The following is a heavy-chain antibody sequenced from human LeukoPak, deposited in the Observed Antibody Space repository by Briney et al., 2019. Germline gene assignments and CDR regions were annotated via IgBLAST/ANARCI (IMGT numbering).Heavy chain of an antibody. CDR1: GASIRSSGSF. V-gene: IGHV4-39*07. Sequence: SETLSLTCAVSGASIRSSGSFWGWFRQPPGKGLELLGTISHSGTTYYNPSLKSRVTISTDTSKNNFSLKLTSVTAADTAVYYCARGRYYFDYWGQGTLVTVSS. CDR3: ARGRYYFDY. J-gene: IGHJ4*02. CDR2: ISHSGTT.